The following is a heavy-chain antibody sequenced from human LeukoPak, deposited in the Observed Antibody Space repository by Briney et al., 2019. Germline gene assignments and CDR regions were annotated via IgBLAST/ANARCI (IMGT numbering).Heavy chain of an antibody. Sequence: GGSLRLSCAASGFAFLNYGMSWVRQAPGKGLEWVSAISGSGVTTYYAGSVKGRFTISRDNSKNTLYLQMNSLRAEDTAVYYCAKDRVGATLYFDYWGQGTLVTVS. V-gene: IGHV3-23*01. D-gene: IGHD1-26*01. CDR3: AKDRVGATLYFDY. CDR1: GFAFLNYG. J-gene: IGHJ4*02. CDR2: ISGSGVTT.